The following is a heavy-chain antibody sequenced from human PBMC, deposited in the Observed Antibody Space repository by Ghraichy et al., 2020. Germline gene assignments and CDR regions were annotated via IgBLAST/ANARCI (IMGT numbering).Heavy chain of an antibody. CDR1: GGSFSGYY. V-gene: IGHV4-34*01. D-gene: IGHD2-2*01. CDR2: INHSGST. CDR3: ARAPPRVVPAAQRGWFDP. Sequence: SQTLSLTCAVYGGSFSGYYWSWIRQPPGKGLEWIGEINHSGSTNYNPSLKSRVTISVDTSKNQFSLKLSSVTAADTAVYYCARAPPRVVPAAQRGWFDPWGQGTLVTVSS. J-gene: IGHJ5*02.